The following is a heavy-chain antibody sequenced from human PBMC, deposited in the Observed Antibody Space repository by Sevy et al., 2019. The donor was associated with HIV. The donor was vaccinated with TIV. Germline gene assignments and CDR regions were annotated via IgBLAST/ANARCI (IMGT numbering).Heavy chain of an antibody. CDR2: ISAYNGNT. Sequence: ASVKVSCKASGYTFTSYGISWVRQAPGQGLEWMGWISAYNGNTNYAQMLQGRVTMTTDTSTSTAYMELRSLRSDDTAVYYCARDRGRIVATEGIDYWGQGTLVTVSS. CDR3: ARDRGRIVATEGIDY. J-gene: IGHJ4*02. D-gene: IGHD5-12*01. V-gene: IGHV1-18*01. CDR1: GYTFTSYG.